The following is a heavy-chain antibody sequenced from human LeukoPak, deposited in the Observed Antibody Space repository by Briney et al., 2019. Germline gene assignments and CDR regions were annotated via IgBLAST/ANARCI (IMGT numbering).Heavy chain of an antibody. V-gene: IGHV3-66*01. CDR2: IYSGGST. D-gene: IGHD2-8*02. CDR3: ATYRQVLLPFES. CDR1: EFSVGSNY. J-gene: IGHJ4*02. Sequence: GGSLRLSCAASEFSVGSNYMTWVRQAPGKGLEWVSLIYSGGSTYYADSVKGRFTISRDNSKNTLYLQMNSLRAEDTAIYYCATYRQVLLPFESWGQGTLVTVSS.